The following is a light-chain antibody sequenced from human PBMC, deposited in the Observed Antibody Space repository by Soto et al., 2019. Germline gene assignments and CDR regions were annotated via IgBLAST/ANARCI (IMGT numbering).Light chain of an antibody. J-gene: IGLJ1*01. CDR2: DVS. CDR3: SSYTSSSRGV. Sequence: QSALTQPASVSGSPGQSITISCTGTSSDVGGYNYVSWYQQHPGKAPKLMIYDVSNRPSGVSNRFSGSKSGNTASLTISGLQAEDEADYYCSSYTSSSRGVFGTETKVTVL. V-gene: IGLV2-14*01. CDR1: SSDVGGYNY.